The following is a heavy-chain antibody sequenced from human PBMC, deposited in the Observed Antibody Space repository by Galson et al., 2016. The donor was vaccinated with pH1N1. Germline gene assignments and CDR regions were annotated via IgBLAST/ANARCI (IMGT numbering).Heavy chain of an antibody. CDR3: ARAWAGRYFDWLSSRPSRFDY. CDR2: ISSSGSTI. J-gene: IGHJ4*02. D-gene: IGHD3-9*01. V-gene: IGHV3-48*03. CDR1: GFTFSSYE. Sequence: SLRLSCAASGFTFSSYEMNWVRQAPGKGLEWVSYISSSGSTIYYADSVKGRFTISRDDAKNSLYLQMNSLRAEDTAVYYCARAWAGRYFDWLSSRPSRFDYWGQGTLVTVSS.